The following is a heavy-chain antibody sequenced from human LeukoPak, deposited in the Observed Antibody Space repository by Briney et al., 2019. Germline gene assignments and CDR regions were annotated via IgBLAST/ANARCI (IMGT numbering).Heavy chain of an antibody. CDR1: GGSISSGDYY. V-gene: IGHV4-30-4*01. Sequence: PSQTLSLTCTVSGGSISSGDYYWSWIRQPPGKGLEWIGYIYYSGSTYYNPSLKSRVTISVDTSKNQFSLKLSPVTAADTAVYYCARWASGSLGYFDYWGQGTLVTVSS. D-gene: IGHD1-26*01. CDR2: IYYSGST. J-gene: IGHJ4*02. CDR3: ARWASGSLGYFDY.